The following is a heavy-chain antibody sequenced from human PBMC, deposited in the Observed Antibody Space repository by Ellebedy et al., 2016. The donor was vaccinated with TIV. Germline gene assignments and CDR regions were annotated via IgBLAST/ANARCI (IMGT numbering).Heavy chain of an antibody. CDR3: TKARDGGGSVDY. Sequence: GESLKISCAASGFTFSNYAMNWVRQAPGKGLEWVSVLQSGGTTHYADSVKGRFTISRDNSKNTLYLQMNSLRAEDTPVYYCTKARDGGGSVDYWGQGTLVTVSS. CDR2: LQSGGTT. D-gene: IGHD2-15*01. V-gene: IGHV3-66*01. CDR1: GFTFSNYA. J-gene: IGHJ4*02.